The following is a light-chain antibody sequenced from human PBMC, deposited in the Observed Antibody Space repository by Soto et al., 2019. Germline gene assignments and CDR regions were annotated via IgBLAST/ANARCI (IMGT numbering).Light chain of an antibody. V-gene: IGKV1-39*01. Sequence: DIQMTQSPSSLSASVGDGVTITCRASQTISRNLNWYQQKPGKAPNLLIYGASNLQSGVPSRFTGSGSGTDFALAISSLQPEDFATYYCQQSYTSPTTFGQGTRLEIK. CDR3: QQSYTSPTT. J-gene: IGKJ5*01. CDR1: QTISRN. CDR2: GAS.